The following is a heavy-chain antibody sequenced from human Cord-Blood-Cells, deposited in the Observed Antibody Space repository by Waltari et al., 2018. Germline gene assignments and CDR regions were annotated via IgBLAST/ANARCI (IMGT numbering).Heavy chain of an antibody. CDR3: ARTCFYDYCGGDDY. J-gene: IGHJ4*02. CDR1: GGTFSSYA. Sequence: QVQLVQSGAEVKKPGSSVKVSCKASGGTFSSYAISWVRQAPGQGFEWMGGVIPILGKANNAQKFQGRVTITADESTSTAYMELSSLRSEDTAVYYCARTCFYDYCGGDDYWGQGTLVTVSS. CDR2: VIPILGKA. V-gene: IGHV1-69*01. D-gene: IGHD2-21*01.